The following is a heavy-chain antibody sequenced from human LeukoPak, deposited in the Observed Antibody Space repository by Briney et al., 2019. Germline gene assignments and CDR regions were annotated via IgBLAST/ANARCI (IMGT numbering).Heavy chain of an antibody. CDR1: GFTFSSYS. CDR3: ARDVGYGDSSGYYPRFDFDY. V-gene: IGHV3-21*01. CDR2: ISSGSSYI. Sequence: GGSLRLSCAASGFTFSSYSMNWVRQAPGKGLEWVSSISSGSSYIYYADSMKGRFTISRDNAKSSLYLQMNSLRAEDTAVYYCARDVGYGDSSGYYPRFDFDYWGQGTLVTVSS. D-gene: IGHD3-22*01. J-gene: IGHJ4*02.